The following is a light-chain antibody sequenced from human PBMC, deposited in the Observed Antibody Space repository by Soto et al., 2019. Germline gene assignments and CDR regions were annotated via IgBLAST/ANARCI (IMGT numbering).Light chain of an antibody. V-gene: IGKV3D-15*01. CDR1: QSVSSY. J-gene: IGKJ1*01. Sequence: EIVFTQSPATLSLSPGERATLSCRASQSVSSYLAWYQQKPGQAPRLLIYGASTRATGILALFSGSGSGTEFTLTISSLKSEDFAVYYCQQYNNLPQTFGQGTKVDIK. CDR3: QQYNNLPQT. CDR2: GAS.